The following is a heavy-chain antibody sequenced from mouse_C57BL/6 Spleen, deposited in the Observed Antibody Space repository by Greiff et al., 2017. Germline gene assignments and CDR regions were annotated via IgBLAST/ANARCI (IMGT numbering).Heavy chain of an antibody. CDR1: GFTFSSYT. CDR3: ARRASITTVVALAY. Sequence: EVMLVESGGGLVKPGGSLKLSCAASGFTFSSYTMSWVRQTPEKRLEWVATISGGGGNTYYPDSVKGRFTISRDNAKNTLYLQMSSLRSEDTALYYCARRASITTVVALAYWGQGTLVTVSA. CDR2: ISGGGGNT. D-gene: IGHD1-1*01. J-gene: IGHJ3*01. V-gene: IGHV5-9*01.